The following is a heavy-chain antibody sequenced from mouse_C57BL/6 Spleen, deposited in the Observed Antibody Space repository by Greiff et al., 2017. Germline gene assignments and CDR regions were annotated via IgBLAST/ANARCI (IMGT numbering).Heavy chain of an antibody. D-gene: IGHD2-4*01. J-gene: IGHJ4*01. CDR2: IDPSDSYT. V-gene: IGHV1-50*01. CDR1: GYTFTSYW. Sequence: QVQLQQPGAELVKPGASVKLSCKASGYTFTSYWMQWVKQRPGQGLEWIGEIDPSDSYTNYNQKFKGKATLTVDTSSSTAYMQLSSLTSEDSAVYYCARTVYDYDGAMDYWGQGTSVTVSS. CDR3: ARTVYDYDGAMDY.